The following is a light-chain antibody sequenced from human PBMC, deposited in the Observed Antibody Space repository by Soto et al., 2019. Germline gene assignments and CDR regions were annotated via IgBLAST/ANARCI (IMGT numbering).Light chain of an antibody. CDR3: QSYDSSHVV. V-gene: IGLV1-40*01. CDR1: SCNIGAGYV. J-gene: IGLJ2*01. CDR2: GNS. Sequence: QSVLTQPPSVSGAPGQRVTISCTGSSCNIGAGYVVHWYQQLPGTAPKLLIYGNSNRPSGVPDRFSGSKSGTSASLAISGLQAEDEADYYCQSYDSSHVVFGGGTKLTVL.